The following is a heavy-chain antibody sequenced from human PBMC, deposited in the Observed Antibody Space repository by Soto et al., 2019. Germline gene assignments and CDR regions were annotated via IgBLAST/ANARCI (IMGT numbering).Heavy chain of an antibody. CDR3: AKGSIEYSASVDN. CDR1: GFSFSSYA. J-gene: IGHJ4*02. V-gene: IGHV3-23*01. Sequence: DVQLLESGGGLVQLGGSLRLSCAASGFSFSSYAMVWVRQAPGKGLEWVAVISARGGSSYFADSVKGRFTLSRDNSKNVLSLEMNSLRAEDTAIYFCAKGSIEYSASVDNWGQGTLVVVSS. D-gene: IGHD5-12*01. CDR2: ISARGGSS.